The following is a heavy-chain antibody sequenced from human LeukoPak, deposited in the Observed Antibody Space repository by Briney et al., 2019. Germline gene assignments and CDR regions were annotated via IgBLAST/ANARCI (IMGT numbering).Heavy chain of an antibody. J-gene: IGHJ4*02. D-gene: IGHD3-10*01. CDR1: GFTLSSYA. CDR3: ASFHYYGSGAYYLSY. Sequence: GGSLTLSCAASGFTLSSYAMTWVRQAPGKGLEWVSDIGDSGATTYYADSVKGRFTISRDNSKNTLYLQMSSLRAEDTAVYFCASFHYYGSGAYYLSYWGQGTLVTVAS. CDR2: IGDSGATT. V-gene: IGHV3-23*01.